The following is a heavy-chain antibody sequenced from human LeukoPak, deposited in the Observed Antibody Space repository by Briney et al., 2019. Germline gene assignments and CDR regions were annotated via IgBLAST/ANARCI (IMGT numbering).Heavy chain of an antibody. CDR3: ARADRLHGGPYLIGP. Sequence: ASVKVSCKASGYSSTDFYMHWVRQAPGQGLEWTGWINPNSGGTNSAQKFQGRVTMTRDTSITTVYMEVSWLTSDDTAIYYCARADRLHGGPYLIGPWGQGTLVTVSS. J-gene: IGHJ5*02. CDR1: GYSSTDFY. V-gene: IGHV1-2*02. CDR2: INPNSGGT. D-gene: IGHD2-21*01.